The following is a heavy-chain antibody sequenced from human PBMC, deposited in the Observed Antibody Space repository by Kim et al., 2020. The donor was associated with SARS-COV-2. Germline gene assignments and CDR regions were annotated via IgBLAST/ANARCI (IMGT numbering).Heavy chain of an antibody. CDR2: IYYSGST. J-gene: IGHJ6*03. V-gene: IGHV4-59*01. CDR3: ARVLVGSSSSVLFREGPYYMDV. D-gene: IGHD6-6*01. CDR1: GGSISSYY. Sequence: SETLSLTCTVSGGSISSYYWSWIRQPPGKGLEWIGYIYYSGSTNYNPSLKSRVTISVDTSKNQFSLKLSSVTAADTAVYYCARVLVGSSSSVLFREGPYYMDVWGKGTTVTVSS.